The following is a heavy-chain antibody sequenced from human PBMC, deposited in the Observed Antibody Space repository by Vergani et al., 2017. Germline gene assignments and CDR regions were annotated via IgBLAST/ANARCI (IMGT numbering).Heavy chain of an antibody. D-gene: IGHD3-16*02. Sequence: EVQLLESGGDLVQPGGSLRLSCAASGFTFNHYAMNWVRQAPGKGLEWVSGISGSGGSTYYADSVKGRFTISRDNSKNTLYLQMNSLRAEDTAVYYCAKDYYVWGSYRHDYWGQGTLVTVSS. V-gene: IGHV3-23*01. CDR1: GFTFNHYA. J-gene: IGHJ4*02. CDR3: AKDYYVWGSYRHDY. CDR2: ISGSGGST.